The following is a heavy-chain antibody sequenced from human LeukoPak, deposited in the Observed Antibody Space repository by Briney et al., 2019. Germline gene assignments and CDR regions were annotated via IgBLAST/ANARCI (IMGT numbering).Heavy chain of an antibody. CDR3: AKESTVTPGNVNWFDS. D-gene: IGHD4-17*01. Sequence: GGSLRLSCAASGFTFSSYGMSWVRQAPGKGLEWVSAITATSSSTHDAESVKGRFTISRDNSKNTLYLRMKSLRAEDTAIYYCAKESTVTPGNVNWFDSWGQGTLVTVSS. CDR1: GFTFSSYG. CDR2: ITATSSST. J-gene: IGHJ5*01. V-gene: IGHV3-23*01.